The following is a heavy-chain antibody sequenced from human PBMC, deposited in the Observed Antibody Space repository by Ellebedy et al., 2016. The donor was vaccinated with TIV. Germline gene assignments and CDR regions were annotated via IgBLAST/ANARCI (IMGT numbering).Heavy chain of an antibody. CDR1: GGSLSSYY. D-gene: IGHD5-18*01. V-gene: IGHV4-59*01. J-gene: IGHJ5*01. Sequence: MPSETLSLTCTVPGGSLSSYYWSWIRQPPGKGLEWIGYIYYSGSTNYNPSLKSRVTISVDTSKNQFSLKLSSVTAADTAVYYCTRVPDTAMLWFDSWGQGTLVTVSS. CDR2: IYYSGST. CDR3: TRVPDTAMLWFDS.